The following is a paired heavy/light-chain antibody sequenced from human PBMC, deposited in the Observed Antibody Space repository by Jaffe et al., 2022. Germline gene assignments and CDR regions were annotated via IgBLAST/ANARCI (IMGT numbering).Light chain of an antibody. CDR2: EVS. CDR1: QSLLHSDGKTY. CDR3: MQGIHLPS. V-gene: IGKV2-29*02. J-gene: IGKJ3*01. Sequence: DIVMTQTPLSLSVTPGQPASISCKSSQSLLHSDGKTYLYWYLQKPGQSPQLLIYEVSSRFSGVPDRFSGSGSGTDFTLKISRVEAEDVGVYYCMQGIHLPSFGPGTKVDIK.
Heavy chain of an antibody. CDR1: GFTFSSYW. V-gene: IGHV3-74*01. D-gene: IGHD3-10*01. CDR2: INSDGSST. Sequence: EVQLVESGGGLVQPGGSLRLSCAASGFTFSSYWMHWVRQAPGKGLVWVSRINSDGSSTSYADSVKGRFTISRDNAKNTLYLQMNSLRAEDTAVYYCARGSDDVLLWFRESRPPLGYYYMDVWGKGTTVTVSS. J-gene: IGHJ6*03. CDR3: ARGSDDVLLWFRESRPPLGYYYMDV.